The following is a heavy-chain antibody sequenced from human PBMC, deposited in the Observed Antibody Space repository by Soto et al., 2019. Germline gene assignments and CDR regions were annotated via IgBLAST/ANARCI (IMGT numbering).Heavy chain of an antibody. CDR3: DRYGDYVGYHFDY. J-gene: IGHJ4*02. CDR1: GGSISSENYY. Sequence: QVQLQESGPGLVKPSQTLSLTCTVSGGSISSENYYWSWIRQPPGKGLEWIGYIYYSGTTYYNPSLKSRVTISVDTSKNQFSLKLTSVTAADTAVYYCDRYGDYVGYHFDYWGQGTLVTVSS. V-gene: IGHV4-30-4*01. CDR2: IYYSGTT. D-gene: IGHD4-17*01.